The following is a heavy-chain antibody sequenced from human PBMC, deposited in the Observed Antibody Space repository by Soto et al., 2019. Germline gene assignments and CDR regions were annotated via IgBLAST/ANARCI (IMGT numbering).Heavy chain of an antibody. D-gene: IGHD3-10*01. CDR1: GGTFSSYA. V-gene: IGHV1-69*13. J-gene: IGHJ6*02. Sequence: SVKVSCKASGGTFSSYAISWVRQAPGQGLEWMGGIIPIFGTADYAQKFQGRVTITADESTSTAYMELSSLRSEDTAVYYCALHYGSGNNYYYYGMDVWGQGTTVTVSS. CDR3: ALHYGSGNNYYYYGMDV. CDR2: IIPIFGTA.